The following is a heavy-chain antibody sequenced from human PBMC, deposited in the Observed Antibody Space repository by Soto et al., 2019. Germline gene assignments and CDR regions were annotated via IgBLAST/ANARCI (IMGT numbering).Heavy chain of an antibody. Sequence: QVQLQESGPGLVKPSQTLSLTCTVSGGSISSGGYYWSWIRQHPGKGLEWIGSIYYSGSTYYNPSLKRRVTISVDTSKNQFSLKLSSVTAADMAVYYCARATSRVELRYFEWLYYFAYWFQGTMVTVSS. CDR1: GGSISSGGYY. CDR2: IYYSGST. J-gene: IGHJ4*02. D-gene: IGHD3-9*01. V-gene: IGHV4-31*03. CDR3: ARATSRVELRYFEWLYYFAY.